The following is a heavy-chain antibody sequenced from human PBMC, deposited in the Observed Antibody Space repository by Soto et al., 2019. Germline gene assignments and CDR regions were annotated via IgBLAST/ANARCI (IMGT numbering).Heavy chain of an antibody. D-gene: IGHD4-17*01. Sequence: QVQLVESGGGVVQPGTSLRLSCAASGFTFSNYGMHWVRQAPGKGLECVALISYDGSDEYYADSVKGRFTIFRDNSKNTQYLQMHSLTTEDTAVYYCATLYGGPTDYWGQGTLVTVSS. CDR3: ATLYGGPTDY. V-gene: IGHV3-30*03. CDR2: ISYDGSDE. CDR1: GFTFSNYG. J-gene: IGHJ4*02.